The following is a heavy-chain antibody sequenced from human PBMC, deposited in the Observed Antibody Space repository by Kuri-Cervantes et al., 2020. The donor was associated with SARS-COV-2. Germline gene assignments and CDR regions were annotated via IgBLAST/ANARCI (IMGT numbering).Heavy chain of an antibody. CDR2: IYYSGST. CDR3: ARGWTTVTTSYFDY. Sequence: LRLSCAVSGGSISSGDYYWSWIRQPPGKGLEWIGYIYYSGSTYYNPSLKSRVTISVDTAKNQFSLKLSSVTAADTAVYYCARGWTTVTTSYFDYWGQGTLVTVSS. CDR1: GGSISSGDYY. D-gene: IGHD4-11*01. V-gene: IGHV4-30-4*08. J-gene: IGHJ4*02.